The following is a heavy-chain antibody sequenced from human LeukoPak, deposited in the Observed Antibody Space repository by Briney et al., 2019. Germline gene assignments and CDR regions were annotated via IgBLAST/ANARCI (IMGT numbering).Heavy chain of an antibody. D-gene: IGHD3-3*01. J-gene: IGHJ6*03. CDR2: INSAGSDT. CDR1: GFTFSNYW. V-gene: IGHV3-74*01. Sequence: GGSLRLSCAASGFTFSNYWMHWLRQAPGKGLVWVSRINSAGSDTNYADSVRGRFTISRDNAKNSLYLQMNSLRAEDTAVYYCARCRDFWSGYIGDYMDVWGKGTTVTVSS. CDR3: ARCRDFWSGYIGDYMDV.